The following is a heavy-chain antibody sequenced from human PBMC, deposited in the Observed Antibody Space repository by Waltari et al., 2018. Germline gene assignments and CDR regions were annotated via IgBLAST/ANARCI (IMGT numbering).Heavy chain of an antibody. CDR1: GGSISSSN. CDR2: IIPIFGTA. CDR3: ASSLREGGYLDY. J-gene: IGHJ4*02. V-gene: IGHV1-69*01. Sequence: QVQLQESGPGLVKPSGTLSLTCAVSGGSISSSNWWSWVRQPPGKGLEWMGGIIPIFGTANYAQKFQGRVTITADESTSTAYMELSSLRSEDTAVYYCASSLREGGYLDYWGQGTLVTVSS. D-gene: IGHD2-15*01.